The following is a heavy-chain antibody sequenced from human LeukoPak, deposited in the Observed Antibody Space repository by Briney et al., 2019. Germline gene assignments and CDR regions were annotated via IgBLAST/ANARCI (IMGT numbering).Heavy chain of an antibody. V-gene: IGHV3-23*01. CDR3: ARAIGAMGERAPTSLDY. Sequence: GGSLRLSCAASGFTYSGYAMSWVRHAPGKGVEWFSVICGSGISTYNADSVKGRFTISRDNAKNSVYLQMNSLRAEDTAVYYCARAIGAMGERAPTSLDYWGQGMLVTVSS. CDR2: ICGSGIST. J-gene: IGHJ4*02. CDR1: GFTYSGYA. D-gene: IGHD5-12*01.